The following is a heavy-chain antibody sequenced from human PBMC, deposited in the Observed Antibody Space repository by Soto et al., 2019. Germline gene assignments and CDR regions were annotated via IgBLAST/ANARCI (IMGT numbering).Heavy chain of an antibody. V-gene: IGHV1-3*01. CDR2: INAGNGNT. D-gene: IGHD3-22*01. J-gene: IGHJ4*02. Sequence: ASVKVSCKASGYTFTSYAMHWVRQAPGQRLEWMGWINAGNGNTKYSQKFQGRVTITRDTSASTAYMELSSLRSEDTAVYYCARTQYYYDSSGYQGYYFDYWGQGTLVTVSS. CDR3: ARTQYYYDSSGYQGYYFDY. CDR1: GYTFTSYA.